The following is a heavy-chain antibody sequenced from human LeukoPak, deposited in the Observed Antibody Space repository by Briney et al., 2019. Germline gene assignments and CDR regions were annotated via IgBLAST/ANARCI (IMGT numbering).Heavy chain of an antibody. CDR2: INWNGGST. D-gene: IGHD2-2*01. Sequence: PGGSLRLSCVASGFTFSSYSMNWVRQAPGKGLEWVSGINWNGGSTGYADSVKGRFTISRDNAKNSLYLQMNSLRAEDTALYYCAREGAYCSSTTSCYHPYYYYYYMDVWGKGTTVTVSS. CDR1: GFTFSSYS. J-gene: IGHJ6*03. V-gene: IGHV3-20*04. CDR3: AREGAYCSSTTSCYHPYYYYYYMDV.